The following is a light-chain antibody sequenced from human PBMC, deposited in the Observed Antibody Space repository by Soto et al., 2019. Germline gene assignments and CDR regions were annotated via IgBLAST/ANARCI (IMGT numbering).Light chain of an antibody. V-gene: IGLV2-14*01. CDR1: FNDIGAHNY. CDR2: EVT. CDR3: SSYTRTTTLDV. J-gene: IGLJ1*01. Sequence: QSVLTQPASVSGSPGQSITISCSGTFNDIGAHNYVSWYQHHPGKAPKRLIYEVTKRPSGVSNRFSGSKSGNTASLTISGLQAEDEADYYCSSYTRTTTLDVLGTGTKLTVL.